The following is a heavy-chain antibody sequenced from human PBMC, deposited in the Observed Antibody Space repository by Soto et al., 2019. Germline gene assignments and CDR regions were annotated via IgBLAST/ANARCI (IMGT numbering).Heavy chain of an antibody. V-gene: IGHV4-59*07. Sequence: PSDSLSITCTVCGGSIRLFELSWVRQPPGKGLEWIGYLYYSGNTNYNPSLKSRVTISVDASKNQVSLRLTSVTAADTAVYYCARVGGVAARTFDYWGQGTVVTVSS. CDR3: ARVGGVAARTFDY. CDR2: LYYSGNT. D-gene: IGHD2-15*01. CDR1: GGSIRLFE. J-gene: IGHJ4*02.